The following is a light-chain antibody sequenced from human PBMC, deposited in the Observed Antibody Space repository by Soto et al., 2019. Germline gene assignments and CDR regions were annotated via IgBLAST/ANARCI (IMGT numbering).Light chain of an antibody. V-gene: IGLV2-8*01. CDR3: SSYAGNNNFV. CDR1: ISDICDYNF. Sequence: QSALSQPPSACGSPGQSFTVSCTGSISDICDYNFVSWYQQHPGKAPKLIIYEVKERPSGVPDRFSASKSGNTASLTVSGLQAEDEADYYCSSYAGNNNFVFGSGTKVTVL. J-gene: IGLJ1*01. CDR2: EVK.